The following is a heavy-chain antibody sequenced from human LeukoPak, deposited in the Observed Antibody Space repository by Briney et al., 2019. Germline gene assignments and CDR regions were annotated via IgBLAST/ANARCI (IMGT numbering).Heavy chain of an antibody. V-gene: IGHV3-7*01. D-gene: IGHD6-19*01. CDR3: ARKAGQWLVRLVYYFDY. J-gene: IGHJ4*02. Sequence: GGSLRLSCVASGFTFSSYWMSWVRQAPGKGLEWVANIKQDGSEKYYVDSVKGRFTISRDNAKNSLYLQMNSLRAEDTAVYYCARKAGQWLVRLVYYFDYWGQGTLVTVSS. CDR2: IKQDGSEK. CDR1: GFTFSSYW.